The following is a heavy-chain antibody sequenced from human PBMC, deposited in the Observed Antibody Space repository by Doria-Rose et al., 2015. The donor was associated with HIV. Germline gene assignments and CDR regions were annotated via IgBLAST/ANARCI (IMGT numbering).Heavy chain of an antibody. J-gene: IGHJ4*02. Sequence: QVQLVESGPGLVKPLETLSLTCSVSGGSISHYYWSWIRQPPGKGLEYIGDIFYTGSTNYSPSLKSRVSISIDTSKNKFSLRLSSVTAADTAVYYCARVLSGTYDYWGQGTLVTVSS. CDR1: GGSISHYY. V-gene: IGHV4-59*01. CDR3: ARVLSGTYDY. D-gene: IGHD1-26*01. CDR2: IFYTGST.